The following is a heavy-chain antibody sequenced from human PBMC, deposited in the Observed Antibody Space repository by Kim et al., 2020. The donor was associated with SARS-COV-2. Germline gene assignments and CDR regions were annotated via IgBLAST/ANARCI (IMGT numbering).Heavy chain of an antibody. CDR1: GCTFSSYA. V-gene: IGHV1-69*13. CDR2: IIPIFGTA. CDR3: ARKNVYAFDI. J-gene: IGHJ3*02. Sequence: SVKVSCKASGCTFSSYAISWVRQAPGQGLEWMGGIIPIFGTANYAQKFQGRVTITADESTSTAYMELSSLRSEDTAVYYCARKNVYAFDIWGQGTMVTVSS. D-gene: IGHD3-10*02.